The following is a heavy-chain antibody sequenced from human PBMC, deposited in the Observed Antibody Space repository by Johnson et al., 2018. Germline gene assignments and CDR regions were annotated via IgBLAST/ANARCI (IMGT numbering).Heavy chain of an antibody. CDR3: AKDLGYCGGDCSSTAFDI. J-gene: IGHJ3*02. D-gene: IGHD2-21*02. V-gene: IGHV3-30*18. Sequence: VQLVESGGGVVQPGRSLRLSCAASGFTFSSYGMHWVRQAPGKGLEWVAVISYDGSNKYYADSVKGRFTISRDNSKNPLYLQMNSLRAEDTAVYYWAKDLGYCGGDCSSTAFDIWGQVTMVTVSS. CDR1: GFTFSSYG. CDR2: ISYDGSNK.